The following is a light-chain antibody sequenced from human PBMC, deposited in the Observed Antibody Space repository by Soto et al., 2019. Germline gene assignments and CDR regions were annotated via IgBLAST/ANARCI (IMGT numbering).Light chain of an antibody. Sequence: DIQMTQSPSSISASVVDRVTITFRASQRISSYLNWYQQKPGKAPKLLIYAASSLQSGVPSRFSGSGSGTDFTLTISSLQPEDFATYYCQQSYSTPRTFGQGTKVDIK. CDR2: AAS. CDR3: QQSYSTPRT. V-gene: IGKV1-39*01. J-gene: IGKJ1*01. CDR1: QRISSY.